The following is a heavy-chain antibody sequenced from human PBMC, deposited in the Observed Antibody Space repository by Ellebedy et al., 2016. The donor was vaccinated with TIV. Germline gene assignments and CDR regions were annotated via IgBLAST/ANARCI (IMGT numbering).Heavy chain of an antibody. Sequence: GSLRLSXAASGFTFTTYNMNWIRQPPGKGLEWIGEINHSGSTNYNPSLKSRVTISVDSSKSQFSLQLSSVTAADTAVYYCARELGGSGGSCGIDYWGQGTLVTVSS. CDR2: INHSGST. J-gene: IGHJ4*02. V-gene: IGHV4-34*01. D-gene: IGHD2-15*01. CDR1: GFTFTTYN. CDR3: ARELGGSGGSCGIDY.